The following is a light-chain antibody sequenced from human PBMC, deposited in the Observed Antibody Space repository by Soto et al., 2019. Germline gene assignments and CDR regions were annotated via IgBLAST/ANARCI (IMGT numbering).Light chain of an antibody. V-gene: IGLV2-14*01. Sequence: QSALTQPASVSGSPGQSITISCTGTSSDVGGYNYVSRYQQHPGKAPTLMIYDVSNRPSGVSNRFSGSKSGNTASLTISGLQAEDEADYYCSSYTSSSTLPYVFGTGTKLTVL. J-gene: IGLJ1*01. CDR2: DVS. CDR1: SSDVGGYNY. CDR3: SSYTSSSTLPYV.